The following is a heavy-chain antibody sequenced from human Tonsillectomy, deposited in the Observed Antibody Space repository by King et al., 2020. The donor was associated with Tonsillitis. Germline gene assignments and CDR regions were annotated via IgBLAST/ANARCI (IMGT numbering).Heavy chain of an antibody. CDR3: ARIGKEQRVRGPFDY. V-gene: IGHV1-2*02. CDR2: INPNSGST. D-gene: IGHD6-6*01. J-gene: IGHJ4*02. Sequence: VQLVESGAEVKKPGASVKVSCRASGYAFTGYYLHWVRQAPGQGLEWMGWINPNSGSTNYAQKFQGRVTMTRDTAFNTANLELSSLRSDDPAVYYCARIGKEQRVRGPFDYWGQGTLGTVSS. CDR1: GYAFTGYY.